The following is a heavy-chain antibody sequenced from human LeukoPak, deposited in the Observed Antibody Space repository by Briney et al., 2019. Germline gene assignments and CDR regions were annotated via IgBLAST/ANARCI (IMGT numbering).Heavy chain of an antibody. Sequence: GGSLRLSCAASGFIFTTYWMHWVREAPGKGLEWVSVVLSSGAAYYADSVKGRFTISRDNSKNNLFLQMNIMTAEDTAIYYCVRCGYSSGWYRNWGQGTLVIVSS. D-gene: IGHD6-19*01. CDR2: VLSSGAA. CDR1: GFIFTTYW. V-gene: IGHV3-53*01. J-gene: IGHJ4*02. CDR3: VRCGYSSGWYRN.